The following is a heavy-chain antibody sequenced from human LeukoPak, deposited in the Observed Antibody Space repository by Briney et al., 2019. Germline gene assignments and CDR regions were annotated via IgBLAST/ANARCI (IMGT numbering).Heavy chain of an antibody. CDR1: GYTFTSYY. V-gene: IGHV1-46*03. CDR2: INPSGGST. Sequence: ASVKVSCKASGYTFTSYYMHWVRQAPGQGLEWMGIINPSGGSTSYAQKFQGRVTMTRDTSTSTVYMELSSLRSEDTAVYYWAIQTYYYGSGSYYSTALDYWGQGTLVTVSS. D-gene: IGHD3-10*01. J-gene: IGHJ4*02. CDR3: AIQTYYYGSGSYYSTALDY.